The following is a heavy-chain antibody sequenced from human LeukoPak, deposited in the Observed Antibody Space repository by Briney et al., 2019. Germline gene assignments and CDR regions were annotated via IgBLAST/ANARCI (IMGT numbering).Heavy chain of an antibody. CDR2: IIPIFGTA. D-gene: IGHD3-22*01. CDR3: ARFWTDYYDSSGYYYRTTPNYYYYGMDV. Sequence: SVKVSCKASGGTFSSYAISWVRQAPGQGLEWMGGIIPIFGTANYAQKFQGRVTITADESTSTAYMELSSLRSEDTAVYYCARFWTDYYDSSGYYYRTTPNYYYYGMDVWGQGTTVTVSS. CDR1: GGTFSSYA. J-gene: IGHJ6*02. V-gene: IGHV1-69*13.